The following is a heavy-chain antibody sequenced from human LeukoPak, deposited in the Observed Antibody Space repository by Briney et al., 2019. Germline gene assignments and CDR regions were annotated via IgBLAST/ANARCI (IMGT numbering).Heavy chain of an antibody. V-gene: IGHV3-23*01. D-gene: IGHD2-15*01. J-gene: IGHJ4*02. CDR2: VSGSGHTT. CDR3: AKHCPGLLRPYFDY. CDR1: GFTFTSSA. Sequence: GGSLRLSCAASGFTFTSSAMSWVRQAPGKGMEWVSVVSGSGHTTYYADSVKGRFTVSRDNSKNTLYLQMNSLRAEDTAVYYCAKHCPGLLRPYFDYWGQGTLVTVSS.